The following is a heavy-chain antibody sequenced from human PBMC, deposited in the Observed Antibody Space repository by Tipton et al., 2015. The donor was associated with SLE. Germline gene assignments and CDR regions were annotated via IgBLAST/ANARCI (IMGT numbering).Heavy chain of an antibody. V-gene: IGHV4-39*07. Sequence: TLSLTCTVSGGSINSNTHSWGWVRQPPGKGLEWVGHIYYSGTTYYNPSLKSRVTISLDTSKNQFSLDLTSVTAADTAVYFCARDRPDFWGREMSREVNCFDPWGQGTMVILS. D-gene: IGHD3-3*01. CDR2: IYYSGTT. J-gene: IGHJ5*02. CDR3: ARDRPDFWGREMSREVNCFDP. CDR1: GGSINSNTHS.